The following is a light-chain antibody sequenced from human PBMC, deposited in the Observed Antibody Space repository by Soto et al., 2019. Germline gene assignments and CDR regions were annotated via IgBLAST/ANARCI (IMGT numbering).Light chain of an antibody. CDR2: RNN. V-gene: IGLV1-47*01. J-gene: IGLJ3*02. CDR1: SSNIGSNY. CDR3: AAWDDSMSVWM. Sequence: QSVLTQPPSASGTPGQRVTISCSGSSSNIGSNYVYWYQQVPGTAPKLLIYRNNQRPSGVPDRFSGSKSGTSASLAISGLRSEDEADYYCAAWDDSMSVWMFGGGTKLTVL.